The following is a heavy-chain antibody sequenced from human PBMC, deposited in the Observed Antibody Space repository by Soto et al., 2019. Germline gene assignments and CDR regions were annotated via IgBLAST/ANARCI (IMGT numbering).Heavy chain of an antibody. Sequence: EVQLVESGGGLIQPGGSLRLSCAASGFTVSSNYMSWVRQAPGKGLEWVSVIYSGGSTYYADSVKGRFTISRDNSKNTLYLQMNSLRAEDTAVYYCARAGASYRDPYYVDYWGQGTLVTVSS. V-gene: IGHV3-53*01. J-gene: IGHJ4*02. CDR2: IYSGGST. CDR1: GFTVSSNY. CDR3: ARAGASYRDPYYVDY. D-gene: IGHD4-17*01.